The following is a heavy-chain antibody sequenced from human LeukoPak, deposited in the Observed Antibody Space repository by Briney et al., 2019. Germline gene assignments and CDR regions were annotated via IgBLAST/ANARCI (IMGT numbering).Heavy chain of an antibody. V-gene: IGHV4-59*01. CDR2: IYYSGST. CDR3: ATHSGSYYYFDY. CDR1: GGSINSYY. D-gene: IGHD1-26*01. J-gene: IGHJ4*02. Sequence: SETLSLTCTVSGGSINSYYWSWIRQPPGKGLEWIGYIYYSGSTNYNPSLKSRVAISVDTSKNQFSLKLSSVTAADTALYFCATHSGSYYYFDYWGQETLVTVSS.